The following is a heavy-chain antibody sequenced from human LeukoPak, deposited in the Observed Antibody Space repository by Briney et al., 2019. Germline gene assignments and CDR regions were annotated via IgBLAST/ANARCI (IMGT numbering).Heavy chain of an antibody. D-gene: IGHD6-19*01. CDR2: INWNGGSK. Sequence: PGGSLRLSCAASGFTFDDYGMSWVRQAPGKGVEGVSGINWNGGSKVYADSVKGRFTISRDNAKNSLYLQMNSLRAEDTALYYCARDRQWLVLGAFDIWGQGTMVTVSS. CDR3: ARDRQWLVLGAFDI. V-gene: IGHV3-20*04. J-gene: IGHJ3*02. CDR1: GFTFDDYG.